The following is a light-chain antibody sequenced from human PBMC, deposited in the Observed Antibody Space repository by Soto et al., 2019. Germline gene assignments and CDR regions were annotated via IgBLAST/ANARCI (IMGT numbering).Light chain of an antibody. CDR2: SAS. J-gene: IGKJ4*01. Sequence: EIVLTQSPVTLSLSPCERATLSCSASQSVSSSHLAWYQQKPGQAPRLLIYSASSRATGIPARFSGSGYGTEFTLTISSLQSEDFAVYYCQQYHNWPLTFGGGTKVDIK. CDR3: QQYHNWPLT. CDR1: QSVSSSH. V-gene: IGKV3-15*01.